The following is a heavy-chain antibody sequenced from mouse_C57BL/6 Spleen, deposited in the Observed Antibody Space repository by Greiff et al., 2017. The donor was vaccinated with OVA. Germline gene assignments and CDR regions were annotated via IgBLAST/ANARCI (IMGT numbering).Heavy chain of an antibody. Sequence: VQLQQSGPELVRPGASVKISCKASGYAFTSYWMDWVKQRPGQGLEWIGRIYPGGGDTNYNGKFKGKATLTADKSSSTAYMQLSSLTSEDSAVYFCARSPHYCEFDDGGEGTTLTVSS. D-gene: IGHD1-2*01. CDR1: GYAFTSYW. CDR2: IYPGGGDT. V-gene: IGHV1-82*01. CDR3: ARSPHYCEFDD. J-gene: IGHJ2*01.